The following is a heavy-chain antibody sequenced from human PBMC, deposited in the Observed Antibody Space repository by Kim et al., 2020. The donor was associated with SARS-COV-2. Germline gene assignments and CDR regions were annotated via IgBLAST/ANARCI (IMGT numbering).Heavy chain of an antibody. CDR2: IWYDGSNK. CDR3: ARDMFVPYSSGWYSVSYGMDV. J-gene: IGHJ6*02. Sequence: GGSLRLSCAASGFTFSSYGMHWVRQAPGKGLEWVAVIWYDGSNKYYADSVKGRFTISRDNSKNTLYLQMNSLRAEDTAVYYCARDMFVPYSSGWYSVSYGMDVWGQGTTVTVSS. CDR1: GFTFSSYG. V-gene: IGHV3-33*01. D-gene: IGHD6-19*01.